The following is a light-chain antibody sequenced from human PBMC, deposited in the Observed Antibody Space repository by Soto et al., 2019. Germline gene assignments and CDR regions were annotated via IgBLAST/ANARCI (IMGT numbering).Light chain of an antibody. J-gene: IGLJ1*01. Sequence: QSVLTQPASVSGSPGQSITISCTGTSSDVGGYNYVSWYQQHPGKAPKLMIYEVSNRPSGVSNRFSGSKSGNTASLTISGLQAEGEADYYCSSYTSSSTIYVFGTGTKVTVL. CDR1: SSDVGGYNY. V-gene: IGLV2-14*01. CDR2: EVS. CDR3: SSYTSSSTIYV.